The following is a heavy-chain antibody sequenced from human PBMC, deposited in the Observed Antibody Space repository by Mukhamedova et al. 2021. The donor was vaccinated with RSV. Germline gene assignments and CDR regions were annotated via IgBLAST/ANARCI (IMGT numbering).Heavy chain of an antibody. J-gene: IGHJ4*02. CDR3: ATGTVTFFHL. V-gene: IGHV1-24*01. CDR2: FDPEDGET. Sequence: MGGFDPEDGETIYAQKFQGRVTMTEDTSTDTAYMELSSLRSEDTAVYYCATGTVTFFHLWGQRTLVTVSS. D-gene: IGHD4-17*01.